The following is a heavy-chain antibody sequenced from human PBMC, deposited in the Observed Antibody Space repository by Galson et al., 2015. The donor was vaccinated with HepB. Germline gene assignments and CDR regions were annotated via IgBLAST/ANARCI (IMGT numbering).Heavy chain of an antibody. V-gene: IGHV3-33*01. CDR2: IWYDGSKT. J-gene: IGHJ4*02. CDR1: GYSFSSYG. CDR3: ARDPGTQTYYFDS. Sequence: SLRLSCAASGYSFSSYGMHWVRQAPGKGLEWVAVIWYDGSKTYYANSVKGRFTISRDDSRNTLFLQMNSLRGEDTALYYCARDPGTQTYYFDSWGQGTLVIVSS.